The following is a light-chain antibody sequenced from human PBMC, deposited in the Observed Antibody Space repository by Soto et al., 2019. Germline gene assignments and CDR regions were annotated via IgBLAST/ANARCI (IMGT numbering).Light chain of an antibody. V-gene: IGKV3-20*01. J-gene: IGKJ4*01. Sequence: EIVLTQSPGTLSLSPGERATLSCRASQSVSSSYLAWYQQKPGQAPRLLIYGASSRATGIPDRFSGSGSGTDFTLTISRLEPEDFAVYYCQQYSSPRFGGGTKVEIK. CDR3: QQYSSPR. CDR2: GAS. CDR1: QSVSSSY.